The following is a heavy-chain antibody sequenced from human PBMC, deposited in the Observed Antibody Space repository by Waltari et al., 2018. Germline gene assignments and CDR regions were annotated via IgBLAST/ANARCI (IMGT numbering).Heavy chain of an antibody. CDR3: ARDSGLLDEQFQH. Sequence: QVQLVQSGAEVKKPGASVKVSCKASGYTFTEYYMHWVRQAPGQGLEWMGWINPNSGGTNYAQEFQGMVTMTRDTSISTAYMEVRRLRSDDTAVYYCARDSGLLDEQFQHWGQGTLITVSS. CDR2: INPNSGGT. J-gene: IGHJ1*01. V-gene: IGHV1-2*02. CDR1: GYTFTEYY. D-gene: IGHD3-3*01.